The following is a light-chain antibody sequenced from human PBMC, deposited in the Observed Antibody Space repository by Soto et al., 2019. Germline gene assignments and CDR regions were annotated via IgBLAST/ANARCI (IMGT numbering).Light chain of an antibody. Sequence: EIVMTQSPATLSVSPGERATLSCRASQSVSSNLAWYQQKPGQAPRLLIYGASTRATGIPARFSGSGSGTGFTFTISSLQFEDFAVYYCQHYNHWSPSYTFGQGTNLEIK. CDR1: QSVSSN. CDR3: QHYNHWSPSYT. CDR2: GAS. J-gene: IGKJ2*01. V-gene: IGKV3-15*01.